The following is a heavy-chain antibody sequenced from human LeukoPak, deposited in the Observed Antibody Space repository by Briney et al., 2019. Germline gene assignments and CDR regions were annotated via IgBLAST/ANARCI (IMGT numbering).Heavy chain of an antibody. CDR3: VREGNELLTKNFDH. J-gene: IGHJ4*02. Sequence: GASVKVSCKASGFTFTGYYIHWVRQAPGQGLEWMGYINPHSGVTSFPQKFQGRVTLTTDTSISTAYMELSSLISDGTAMYYCVREGNELLTKNFDHWGQGALVTVSS. D-gene: IGHD2-21*02. CDR1: GFTFTGYY. CDR2: INPHSGVT. V-gene: IGHV1-2*02.